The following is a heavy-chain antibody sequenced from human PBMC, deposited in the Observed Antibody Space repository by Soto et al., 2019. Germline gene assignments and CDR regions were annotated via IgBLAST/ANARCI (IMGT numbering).Heavy chain of an antibody. CDR3: AKEFGWELQLSHPYYNSGMDV. CDR1: GFTFRSYG. CDR2: MSFDGSNK. V-gene: IGHV3-30*18. J-gene: IGHJ6*02. D-gene: IGHD1-1*01. Sequence: QVQLVESGGGVVQPGRSLRLSYAASGFTFRSYGMHWVRQAPGKGLEWVALMSFDGSNKYYADSVRGRFIISSDNSKSTLYLQMDILRPEDTAVYYCAKEFGWELQLSHPYYNSGMDVWGQGTTVTVSS.